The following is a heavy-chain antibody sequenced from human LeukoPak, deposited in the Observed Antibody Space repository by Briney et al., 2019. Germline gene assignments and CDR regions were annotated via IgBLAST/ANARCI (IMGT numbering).Heavy chain of an antibody. CDR3: SQTRGIAAAGRVWFDP. CDR2: INPNSGGT. Sequence: ASVKVSCKASGYTFTGYYMHWVRQAPGQGLEWMGWINPNSGGTNYAQKFQGRVTMTRDTSISTAYMELSRLRSDDTAVYYCSQTRGIAAAGRVWFDPWGQGTLVTVSS. J-gene: IGHJ5*02. D-gene: IGHD6-13*01. V-gene: IGHV1-2*02. CDR1: GYTFTGYY.